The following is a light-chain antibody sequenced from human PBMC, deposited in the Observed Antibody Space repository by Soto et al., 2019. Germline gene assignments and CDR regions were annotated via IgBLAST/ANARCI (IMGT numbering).Light chain of an antibody. CDR1: SSDVGAYNY. V-gene: IGLV2-14*01. CDR2: EVS. CDR3: TSYTRTRNLL. J-gene: IGLJ2*01. Sequence: QSALTQPASVSGSPGQSITISCTGTSSDVGAYNYVSWYQHHPGRAPKLIIFEVSHRPSWVSDRFSGSKSGNTASLTISGLQTEDEADYYCTSYTRTRNLLFGGGTKLTVL.